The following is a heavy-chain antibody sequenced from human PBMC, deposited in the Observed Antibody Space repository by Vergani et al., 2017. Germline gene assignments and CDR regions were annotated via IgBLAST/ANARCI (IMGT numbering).Heavy chain of an antibody. CDR2: IWYDGSNK. V-gene: IGHV3-33*01. CDR3: ARDQGVGGLDY. D-gene: IGHD1-26*01. Sequence: QVQLVESGGGVVQPGRSLRLSCAASGFTFSSYGMHWVRQAPGKGLEWVAVIWYDGSNKYYADSVKGRFTISRDNAKNSLYLQMNSLRAEDTAVYYCARDQGVGGLDYWGQGTLVTVSS. CDR1: GFTFSSYG. J-gene: IGHJ4*02.